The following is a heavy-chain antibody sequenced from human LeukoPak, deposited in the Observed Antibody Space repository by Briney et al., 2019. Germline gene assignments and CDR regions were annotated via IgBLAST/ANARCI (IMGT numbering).Heavy chain of an antibody. Sequence: KPSETLSLTCTVSGGSISSYYWSWIRQPPGKGLEWIGYIYYSGSTNYNPSLKSRVTISVDTSKNRSSLKLSSVTAADTAVYYCARRLYYDSYFDYWGQGNLVTVSS. CDR3: ARRLYYDSYFDY. CDR1: GGSISSYY. D-gene: IGHD3-22*01. V-gene: IGHV4-59*01. CDR2: IYYSGST. J-gene: IGHJ4*02.